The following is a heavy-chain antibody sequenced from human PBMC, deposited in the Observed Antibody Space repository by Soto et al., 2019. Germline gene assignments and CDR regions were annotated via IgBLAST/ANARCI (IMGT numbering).Heavy chain of an antibody. CDR1: GGSFSGYY. V-gene: IGHV4-34*01. D-gene: IGHD6-13*01. J-gene: IGHJ5*02. CDR3: ARDAAAANNWFDP. Sequence: PSETLSLTCAVYGGSFSGYYWSWIRQPPGKGLEWIGEINHSGSSNYNPSLKSRVTISVDTSKNQFSLKLSSVTAADTAVYYCARDAAAANNWFDPWGQGTLVTVSS. CDR2: INHSGSS.